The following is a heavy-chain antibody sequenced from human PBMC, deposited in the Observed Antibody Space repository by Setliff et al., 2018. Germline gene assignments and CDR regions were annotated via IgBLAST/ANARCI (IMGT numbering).Heavy chain of an antibody. CDR1: GFSFSIFW. J-gene: IGHJ1*01. CDR3: ARVGRVGYYESFQY. D-gene: IGHD3-22*01. Sequence: PGGSLRLSCAGSGFSFSIFWMSWVRQAPGKGLEWVATIKQDGSEKFYVDSVKGRFTISRDNAKNSLYLQMDSLRVEDTAMYFCARVGRVGYYESFQYWGQGTLVTVSS. CDR2: IKQDGSEK. V-gene: IGHV3-7*01.